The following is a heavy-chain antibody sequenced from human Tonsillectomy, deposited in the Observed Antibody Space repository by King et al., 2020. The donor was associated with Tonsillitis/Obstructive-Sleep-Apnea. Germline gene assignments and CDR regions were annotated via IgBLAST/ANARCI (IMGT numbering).Heavy chain of an antibody. J-gene: IGHJ5*02. CDR2: IIPIFGTA. CDR3: ARERYNDILTGRGLAYNWFDP. V-gene: IGHV1-69*12. D-gene: IGHD3-9*01. Sequence: QLVQSGAEVKKPGSSVKVSCKASGGTFSSYAISWVRQAPGQGLEWMGGIIPIFGTANYAQKFQGRVTITADESTSTAYMELSSLRSEDTAVYYCARERYNDILTGRGLAYNWFDPWGQGTLVTVSS. CDR1: GGTFSSYA.